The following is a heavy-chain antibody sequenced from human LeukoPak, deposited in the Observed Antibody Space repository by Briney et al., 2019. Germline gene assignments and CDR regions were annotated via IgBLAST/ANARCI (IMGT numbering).Heavy chain of an antibody. Sequence: PSETLSLTCAVYGGSFSGYYWSWIRQPPGKGLEWIGEINHSGSTNYNPSLKSRVTTSVDTSKNQFSLKLSSVTAADTAVYYCARDAGPGADDSSFSGAFDIWGQGTMVTVSS. V-gene: IGHV4-34*01. J-gene: IGHJ3*02. CDR3: ARDAGPGADDSSFSGAFDI. D-gene: IGHD3-22*01. CDR1: GGSFSGYY. CDR2: INHSGST.